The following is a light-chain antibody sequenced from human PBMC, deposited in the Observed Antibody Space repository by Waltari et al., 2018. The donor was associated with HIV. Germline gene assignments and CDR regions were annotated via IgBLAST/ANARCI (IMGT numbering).Light chain of an antibody. V-gene: IGKV2-28*01. J-gene: IGKJ2*01. Sequence: DIVMTQSPLSLPVTPGEPASISSKSSQSLLHSNGYNYLDWYLQKPGQSPQLLIYLGSNRASGVPDRFSGSGSGTDYTLKISSVESEDVGIYYCMQALQTPRTFGQGTKLEIK. CDR3: MQALQTPRT. CDR1: QSLLHSNGYNY. CDR2: LGS.